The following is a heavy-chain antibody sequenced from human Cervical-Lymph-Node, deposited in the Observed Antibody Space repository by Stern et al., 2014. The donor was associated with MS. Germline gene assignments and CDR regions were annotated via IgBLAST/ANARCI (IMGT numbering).Heavy chain of an antibody. Sequence: GSTNYSPSLEGRVTLSLDKSKNQFSLNLNSVTAADTAVYYCARGLSSGGVVVAAALDSWGQGTLVIVSS. D-gene: IGHD2-15*01. CDR3: ARGLSSGGVVVAAALDS. J-gene: IGHJ4*02. V-gene: IGHV4-4*02. CDR2: GST.